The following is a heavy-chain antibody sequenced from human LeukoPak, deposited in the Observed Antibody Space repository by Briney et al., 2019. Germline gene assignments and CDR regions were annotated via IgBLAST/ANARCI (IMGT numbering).Heavy chain of an antibody. Sequence: PGGSLRLSCAASGFTFSSSAMSWVRQAPGKGLEWVAAISDTGRLSYCADSVNGRFTISRDNSKNTLSLQMNSLRAEDTALYHCARNNGMDVWGQGTTVIVSS. CDR3: ARNNGMDV. J-gene: IGHJ6*02. CDR1: GFTFSSSA. V-gene: IGHV3-23*01. CDR2: ISDTGRLS.